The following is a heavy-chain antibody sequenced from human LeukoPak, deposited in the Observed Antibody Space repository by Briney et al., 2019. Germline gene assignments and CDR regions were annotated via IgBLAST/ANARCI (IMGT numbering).Heavy chain of an antibody. CDR2: INHSGST. Sequence: SETLSLTCAVYGGSFSGCYWSWIRQPPGKGLEWIGEINHSGSTNYNPSLKSRVTISVDTSKNQFSLKLSSVAAADTAVYYCARGFDYGSDYWGQGTLVTVSS. CDR1: GGSFSGCY. CDR3: ARGFDYGSDY. J-gene: IGHJ4*02. V-gene: IGHV4-34*01. D-gene: IGHD4-17*01.